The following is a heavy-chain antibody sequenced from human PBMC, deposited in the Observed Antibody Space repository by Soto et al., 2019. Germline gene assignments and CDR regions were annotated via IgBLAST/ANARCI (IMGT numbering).Heavy chain of an antibody. Sequence: GASVKVSCKASGYTFTSYGISWVRQAPGQGLEWMGWISAYNGNTNYAQKLQGRVTMTTDTSTSTAYMELRSLRSDDTAVYYCARLPPDDSNGYFTMDVWGQGTTVTVSS. CDR2: ISAYNGNT. V-gene: IGHV1-18*01. J-gene: IGHJ6*02. CDR3: ARLPPDDSNGYFTMDV. CDR1: GYTFTSYG. D-gene: IGHD3-22*01.